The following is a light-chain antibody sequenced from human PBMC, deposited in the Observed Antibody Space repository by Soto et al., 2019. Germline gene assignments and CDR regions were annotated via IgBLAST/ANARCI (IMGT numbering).Light chain of an antibody. Sequence: QSALTQAASVSGSPGQSITISCTGTSSDVGAYDYVTWYQQHPGKAPKVMIYKVSNRPSGVSNRFSGSKSGNTASLTISGLQAEDEADYYCSSYTNINTRACVFGTGTKLTVL. CDR1: SSDVGAYDY. J-gene: IGLJ1*01. CDR3: SSYTNINTRACV. CDR2: KVS. V-gene: IGLV2-14*01.